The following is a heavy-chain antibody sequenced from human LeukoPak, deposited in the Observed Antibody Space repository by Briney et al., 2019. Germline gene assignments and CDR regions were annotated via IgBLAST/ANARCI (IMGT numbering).Heavy chain of an antibody. J-gene: IGHJ4*02. CDR1: GYTFTGYY. CDR2: INPNSGGT. V-gene: IGHV1-2*02. D-gene: IGHD6-13*01. Sequence: ASVKVSCKASGYTFTGYYMHWVRQAPGQGLEWMGWINPNSGGTNYAQKFQGRVTITADKSTSTAYMELSSLRSEDTAVYYCARGAAAGKDYWGQGTLVTVSS. CDR3: ARGAAAGKDY.